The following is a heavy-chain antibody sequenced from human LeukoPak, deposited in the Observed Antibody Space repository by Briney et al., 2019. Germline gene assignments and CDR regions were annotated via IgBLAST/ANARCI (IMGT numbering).Heavy chain of an antibody. CDR1: GFTFSSYS. D-gene: IGHD2-15*01. Sequence: GGSLRLSCAASGFTFSSYSMNWVRQAPGKGLEWVSSISSSSSYIYYADSVKGRFTISRDNAKNSLYLQMNSLRAEDTAVYYCAREACSGGSCYSGYWGQGTLVTVSS. J-gene: IGHJ4*02. CDR3: AREACSGGSCYSGY. V-gene: IGHV3-21*01. CDR2: ISSSSSYI.